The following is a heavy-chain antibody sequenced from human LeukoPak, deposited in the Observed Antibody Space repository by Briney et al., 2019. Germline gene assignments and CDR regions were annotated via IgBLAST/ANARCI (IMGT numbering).Heavy chain of an antibody. CDR1: GGSISNGDYY. V-gene: IGHV4-31*03. CDR3: ARADFRGGCFASFDY. Sequence: PSETLSLTCSVSGGSISNGDYYWSWTRQHPEKGLEWIGYIYYSGSAYYNPSLKGRVTVSIDTTKNQFSLRLSSVTAADTAVYYCARADFRGGCFASFDYWGQGTLVTVSS. J-gene: IGHJ4*02. CDR2: IYYSGSA. D-gene: IGHD3-3*01.